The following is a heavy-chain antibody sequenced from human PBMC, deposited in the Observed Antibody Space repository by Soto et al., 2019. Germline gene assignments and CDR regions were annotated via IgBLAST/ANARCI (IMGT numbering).Heavy chain of an antibody. V-gene: IGHV3-23*01. D-gene: IGHD4-17*01. J-gene: IGHJ4*02. CDR3: AKPYGDSSKFGIYY. Sequence: SGGSLRLSCAASGFTFSSYAMSWVRQAPGKGLEWVSAISGSGGSTYYADSVKGRFTISRDNSKNTLYLQMNSPRAEDTAVYYCAKPYGDSSKFGIYYWGQGTLVTVSS. CDR2: ISGSGGST. CDR1: GFTFSSYA.